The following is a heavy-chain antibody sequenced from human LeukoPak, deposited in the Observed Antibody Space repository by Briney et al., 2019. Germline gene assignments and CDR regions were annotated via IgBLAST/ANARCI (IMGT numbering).Heavy chain of an antibody. CDR1: GFTYSDCT. V-gene: IGHV3-23*01. CDR2: ARASGGGT. J-gene: IGHJ4*02. Sequence: GGSLRLSCAASGFTYSDCTMSWVRHAPGKGLEWVSTARASGGGTYYADSVKGRFTISRDDSKNTLYLQMNSLRVEDTAVYYCAKEPATRWLATFDYWGQGALVTLSS. D-gene: IGHD6-19*01. CDR3: AKEPATRWLATFDY.